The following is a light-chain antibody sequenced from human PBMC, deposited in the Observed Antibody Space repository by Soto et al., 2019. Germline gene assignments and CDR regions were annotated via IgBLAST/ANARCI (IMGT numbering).Light chain of an antibody. V-gene: IGKV4-1*01. CDR2: WAS. CDR3: QQYESTPPT. CDR1: QSVLYSSNNKNY. Sequence: DIVMTQSPDSLAVSLGERATINCKSSQSVLYSSNNKNYLAWYQQRPEQPPKLLIYWASTRESGVPDRFSGSGSGTDFDLTITSLQAEDVAVYYCQQYESTPPTFGQGTKLEIK. J-gene: IGKJ2*01.